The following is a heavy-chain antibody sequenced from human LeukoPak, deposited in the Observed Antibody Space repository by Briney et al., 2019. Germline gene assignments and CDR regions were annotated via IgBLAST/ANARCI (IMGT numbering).Heavy chain of an antibody. D-gene: IGHD1-26*01. J-gene: IGHJ4*02. V-gene: IGHV4-34*01. Sequence: SETLSLTRAVYGGSFSGYYWSWIRQPPGKGLEWIGEINHSGSTNYNPSLKSRVTISVDTSKNQFSLKLSSVTAADTAVYYCARLVGGSYGGVWGQGTLVTISS. CDR1: GGSFSGYY. CDR2: INHSGST. CDR3: ARLVGGSYGGV.